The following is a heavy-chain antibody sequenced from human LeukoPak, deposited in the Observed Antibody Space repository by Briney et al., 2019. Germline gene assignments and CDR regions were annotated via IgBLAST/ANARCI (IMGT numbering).Heavy chain of an antibody. CDR2: ISAYNGIT. V-gene: IGHV1-18*01. CDR1: GYTFTSYG. CDR3: AKTDSGYEHYFDY. J-gene: IGHJ4*02. D-gene: IGHD5-12*01. Sequence: ASVTVSCRASGYTFTSYGISWVRQAPGQGLEGMGWISAYNGITNYAQKLQGRVTMTTDTSTSTAYMELRSLRSDDTAVYYCAKTDSGYEHYFDYWGQGTLVTVSS.